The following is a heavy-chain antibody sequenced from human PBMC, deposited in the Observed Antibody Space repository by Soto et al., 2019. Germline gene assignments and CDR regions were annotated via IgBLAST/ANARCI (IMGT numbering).Heavy chain of an antibody. J-gene: IGHJ5*02. Sequence: SETLSLTCTVSGDSIISSDFYWGWVRQPPGKGLEWIGSIFYLGSSYYNPSLKSRVTMSVDTSKNQLSLRLRSVTAADTALYFCARHSLALRKNNWFDPWGQGIMVTVSS. CDR2: IFYLGSS. V-gene: IGHV4-39*01. D-gene: IGHD3-3*02. CDR3: ARHSLALRKNNWFDP. CDR1: GDSIISSDFY.